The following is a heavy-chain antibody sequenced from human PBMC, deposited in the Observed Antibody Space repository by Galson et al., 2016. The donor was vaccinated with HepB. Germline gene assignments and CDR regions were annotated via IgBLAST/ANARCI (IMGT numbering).Heavy chain of an antibody. V-gene: IGHV3-33*06. Sequence: RQAPGKGLESVAVIGHDGRNEYYADSVKGRFTISRDNSKNTLYVQMNSLRAEDTAIYYCAKERGFYASRSFASYDFWGQGTLVTVSS. CDR2: IGHDGRNE. CDR3: AKERGFYASRSFASYDF. D-gene: IGHD3-10*01. J-gene: IGHJ4*02.